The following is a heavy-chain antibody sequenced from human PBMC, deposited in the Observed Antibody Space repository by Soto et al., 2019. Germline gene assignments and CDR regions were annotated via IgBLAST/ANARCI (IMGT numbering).Heavy chain of an antibody. V-gene: IGHV4-30-4*01. D-gene: IGHD6-19*01. CDR2: IYYSGST. CDR3: ARATAVARFDP. CDR1: GGSISSGDYY. J-gene: IGHJ5*02. Sequence: ASETLSLTCTVSGGSISSGDYYWSWIRQPPGKGLEWIGYIYYSGSTYYNPSLKSRVTISVDTSKNQFSLKLSSVTAADTAVYYCARATAVARFDPWGQGTLVTGSS.